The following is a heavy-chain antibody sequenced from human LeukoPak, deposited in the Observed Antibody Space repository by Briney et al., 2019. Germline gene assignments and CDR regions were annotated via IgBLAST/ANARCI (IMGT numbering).Heavy chain of an antibody. CDR2: ISGSGGRT. CDR3: AKHDSIGYYFVLVRPFDY. J-gene: IGHJ4*02. Sequence: GGSLRLSCAASGFTFSSYAMSWVRQAPGKGLEWVSAISGSGGRTYYADSVKGRFTISRDNSKNTLYLQMNSLRAEATAVYYCAKHDSIGYYFVLVRPFDYWGQGTLVTVSS. CDR1: GFTFSSYA. V-gene: IGHV3-23*01. D-gene: IGHD3-22*01.